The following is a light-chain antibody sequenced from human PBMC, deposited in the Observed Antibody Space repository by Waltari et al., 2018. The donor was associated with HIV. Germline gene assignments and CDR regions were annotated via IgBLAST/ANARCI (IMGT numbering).Light chain of an antibody. Sequence: EIVLTQSPGTLSLSPGERAALSCRASENVKSTYLAWYQQRPGQGPRLLMYGSASRASGITERFVGSGSGTDFTLNITRLEPEDFAMYYCQQYGSSFWTFGQGTKVEMK. CDR2: GSA. J-gene: IGKJ1*01. CDR3: QQYGSSFWT. CDR1: ENVKSTY. V-gene: IGKV3-20*01.